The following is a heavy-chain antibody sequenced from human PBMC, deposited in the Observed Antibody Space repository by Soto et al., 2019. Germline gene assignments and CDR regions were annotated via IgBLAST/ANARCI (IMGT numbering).Heavy chain of an antibody. Sequence: GGSLRLSCAASGFTFSSYAMHWVRQAPDKGLGWVAVISHDGSNKYYADSVKGRFTISRDNSKNTLYLQMNSLRAEDTAVYYCAREGYCSSTSCYVLSEYYYYGMDVWGQGTTVTVSS. CDR2: ISHDGSNK. V-gene: IGHV3-30-3*01. D-gene: IGHD2-2*01. CDR1: GFTFSSYA. J-gene: IGHJ6*02. CDR3: AREGYCSSTSCYVLSEYYYYGMDV.